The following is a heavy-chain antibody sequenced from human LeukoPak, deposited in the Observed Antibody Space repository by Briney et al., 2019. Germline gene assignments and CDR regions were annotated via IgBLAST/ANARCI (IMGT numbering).Heavy chain of an antibody. V-gene: IGHV1-69*05. CDR3: ASPGSYGSGSPFDY. CDR2: IIPIFGTA. J-gene: IGHJ4*02. D-gene: IGHD3-10*01. CDR1: GGTFSSYS. Sequence: SVKVSCKASGGTFSSYSISWVRQAPGQGLEWMGGIIPIFGTANCAQKFQGRVTITTDKSTSTAYMELSRLRSEDTDVYYGASPGSYGSGSPFDYWRQGTLVTVSS.